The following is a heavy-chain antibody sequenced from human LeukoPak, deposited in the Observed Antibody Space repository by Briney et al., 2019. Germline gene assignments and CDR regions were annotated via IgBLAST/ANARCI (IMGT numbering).Heavy chain of an antibody. J-gene: IGHJ4*02. V-gene: IGHV3-30*18. CDR1: GFTFSSYG. D-gene: IGHD3-10*01. CDR3: AKEGYYGSGSYIPHFDY. Sequence: GGSLRLSCAAPGFTFSSYGMHWVRQAPGKGLEWVAITSFDGRNKYYADSVKGRFTISRDNSKNTLYLQMNSLRVEDTAVYYCAKEGYYGSGSYIPHFDYWGQGTLVTVSS. CDR2: TSFDGRNK.